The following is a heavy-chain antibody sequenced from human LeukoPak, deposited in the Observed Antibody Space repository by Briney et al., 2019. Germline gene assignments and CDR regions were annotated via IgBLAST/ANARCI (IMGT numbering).Heavy chain of an antibody. CDR1: GFTFSSCS. CDR2: ISSSSSTI. D-gene: IGHD3/OR15-3a*01. Sequence: PGGSLRLSCAASGFTFSSCSMNWVRQAPGKRLEWVSYISSSSSTIYYADSVKGRFTISRDNAKSSLDLQMNSLRAEDTAVYYCARMDALDIWGQGTMVTVSS. J-gene: IGHJ3*02. CDR3: ARMDALDI. V-gene: IGHV3-48*01.